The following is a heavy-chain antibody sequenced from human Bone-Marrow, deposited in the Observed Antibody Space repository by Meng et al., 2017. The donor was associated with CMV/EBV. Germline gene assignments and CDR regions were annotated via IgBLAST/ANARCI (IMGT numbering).Heavy chain of an antibody. CDR1: GFTFSNYR. CDR3: ARDCDICYHGFDI. D-gene: IGHD2-21*01. J-gene: IGHJ3*02. V-gene: IGHV3-21*01. CDR2: IHTSSYI. Sequence: GGSLRLSCEASGFTFSNYRMNWVRQAPGKGLEWVSTIHTSSYIFYGGSVKGRFTVSRDNGKNSLNLQMNSLRVEDTAVYYCARDCDICYHGFDIWGQGTMVTVSS.